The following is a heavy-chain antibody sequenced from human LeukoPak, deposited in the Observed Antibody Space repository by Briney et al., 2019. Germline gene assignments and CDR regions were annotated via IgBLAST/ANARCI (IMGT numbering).Heavy chain of an antibody. CDR2: IYYSVNT. CDR3: ARARGYNYRRLDY. V-gene: IGHV4-59*01. CDR1: DDSINTYY. D-gene: IGHD5-18*01. J-gene: IGHJ4*02. Sequence: PSETLSLTCTVSDDSINTYYWNWIRQPPGKGLEWIGYIYYSVNTNYNPSLKSRVTISVDTSKNQLSLKLRSVTAADTAVYYCARARGYNYRRLDYWGQGTLVTVSS.